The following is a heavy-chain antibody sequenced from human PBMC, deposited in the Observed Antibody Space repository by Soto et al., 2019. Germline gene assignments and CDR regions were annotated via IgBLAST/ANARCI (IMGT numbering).Heavy chain of an antibody. J-gene: IGHJ5*02. CDR3: ARDVSYDGSGWANWFDH. V-gene: IGHV4-31*03. CDR2: IHYSGNT. CDR1: GGSVNSGGYY. Sequence: QVQLQESGPGLVKPSQTLSLTCSVSGGSVNSGGYYWSWIRQHPGKGLEWIGYIHYSGNTYYNPSLKSRVTTSLDTSQNQFSLKLSSVTAADTAVYYCARDVSYDGSGWANWFDHWGQGTLVTVSS. D-gene: IGHD3-22*01.